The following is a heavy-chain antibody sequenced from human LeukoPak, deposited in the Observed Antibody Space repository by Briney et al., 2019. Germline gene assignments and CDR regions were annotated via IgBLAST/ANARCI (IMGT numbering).Heavy chain of an antibody. J-gene: IGHJ4*02. CDR3: ARDLAYSSAGYYFDD. D-gene: IGHD6-25*01. Sequence: ASVKVSCKASGGTFSNYAISWVRQAPGQGLEWVEGINPIFGTANDAQKFQGRITITTDESTSTAYMELSSLRSEDTAVYYCARDLAYSSAGYYFDDGGQGTLVTVSS. CDR1: GGTFSNYA. V-gene: IGHV1-69*05. CDR2: INPIFGTA.